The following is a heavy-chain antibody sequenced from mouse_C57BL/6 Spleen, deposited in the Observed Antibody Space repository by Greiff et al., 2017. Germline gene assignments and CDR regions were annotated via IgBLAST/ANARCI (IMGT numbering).Heavy chain of an antibody. CDR2: INPSSGYT. CDR1: GYTFTSYW. V-gene: IGHV1-7*01. Sequence: QVQLQQSGAELAKPGASVKLSCKASGYTFTSYWMHWVKQRPGQGLEWIGYINPSSGYTKYNQKFKDKATLTADKSSSTAYMQLSSLTYEDSAVYYCASIYYDYDEGYYYAMDYWGQGTSVTVSS. CDR3: ASIYYDYDEGYYYAMDY. D-gene: IGHD2-4*01. J-gene: IGHJ4*01.